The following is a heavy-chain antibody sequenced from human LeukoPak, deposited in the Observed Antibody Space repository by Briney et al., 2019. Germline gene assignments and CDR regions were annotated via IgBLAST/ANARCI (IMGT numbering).Heavy chain of an antibody. J-gene: IGHJ4*02. Sequence: GGSLRLSCAASGFTFNYYAMSWVRQAPGKGMEWVSGISDNEGSTDYTDSVRGRFTLSRDNTKNTVYLQMNNLRPDDTAVYFCARHDSSIPYWGQGTLVTVSS. CDR3: ARHDSSIPY. D-gene: IGHD5-18*01. V-gene: IGHV3-23*01. CDR2: ISDNEGST. CDR1: GFTFNYYA.